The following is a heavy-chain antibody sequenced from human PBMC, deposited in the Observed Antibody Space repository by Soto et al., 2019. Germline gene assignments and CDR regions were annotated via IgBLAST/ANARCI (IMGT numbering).Heavy chain of an antibody. Sequence: QLHLQESGPRLVKPSETLSLTCTVSGGSIRGSDDYWAWIRQSPGKGLEYIGSVFYTGSAYYNPSLXSXVXIXXDTSTNRFFLNLKSVTATDTAVYYCAKTPSGWYDSWGQGTLVTVSS. CDR2: VFYTGSA. V-gene: IGHV4-39*01. J-gene: IGHJ5*01. CDR3: AKTPSGWYDS. D-gene: IGHD1-26*01. CDR1: GGSIRGSDDY.